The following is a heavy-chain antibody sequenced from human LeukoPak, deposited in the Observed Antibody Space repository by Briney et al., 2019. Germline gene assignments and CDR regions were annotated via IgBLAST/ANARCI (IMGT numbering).Heavy chain of an antibody. V-gene: IGHV3-43*01. Sequence: PGGSPRLSCAASGFTFDDYTMHWVRQAPGKCLEWVSLISWDGGSTYYADSVKGRFTISRDNSKNSLYLQMNSLRTEDTALYYCAKGGYYGSGSYPLGYWGQGTLVTVSS. D-gene: IGHD3-10*01. CDR3: AKGGYYGSGSYPLGY. CDR2: ISWDGGST. J-gene: IGHJ4*02. CDR1: GFTFDDYT.